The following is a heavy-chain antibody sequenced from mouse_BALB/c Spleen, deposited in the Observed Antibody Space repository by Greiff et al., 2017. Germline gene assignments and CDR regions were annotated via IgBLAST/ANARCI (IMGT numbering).Heavy chain of an antibody. Sequence: EVQLQQSGAELVKPGASVKLSCTASGFNIKDTYMHWVKQRPEQGLEWIGRIDPANGNTKYDPKFQGKATITADTSSNTAYLQLSSLTSEDTAVYYCARDYRYDGFDYWGQGTTLTVSS. D-gene: IGHD2-14*01. CDR1: GFNIKDTY. V-gene: IGHV14-3*02. CDR2: IDPANGNT. CDR3: ARDYRYDGFDY. J-gene: IGHJ2*01.